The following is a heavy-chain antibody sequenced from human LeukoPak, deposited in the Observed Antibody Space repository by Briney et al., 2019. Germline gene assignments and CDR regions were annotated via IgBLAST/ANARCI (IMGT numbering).Heavy chain of an antibody. D-gene: IGHD1-1*01. CDR1: GFTFSTYW. Sequence: GGSLRLSCAASGFTFSTYWMSWVRQAPGKGLEWVADIKPDGSEKTYVDSVKGRFTISRDNSKNTLYLQMNSLRAEDTAVYYCAKESNWNHLGPLDYWGQGTLVTVSS. CDR3: AKESNWNHLGPLDY. J-gene: IGHJ4*02. V-gene: IGHV3-7*03. CDR2: IKPDGSEK.